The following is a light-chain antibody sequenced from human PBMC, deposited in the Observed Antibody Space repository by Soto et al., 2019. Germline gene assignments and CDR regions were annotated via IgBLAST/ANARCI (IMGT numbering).Light chain of an antibody. CDR3: QHYDNLLFT. CDR2: DAS. Sequence: IQMTQSPSSLSASVGDRVTITCQASQDIRNHLNWYQQKPGEAPKLLIYDASTLETGVPSRFSGSGSGTDFTFTISSLQPEDFATYYCQHYDNLLFTFGPGTKVDIK. V-gene: IGKV1-33*01. CDR1: QDIRNH. J-gene: IGKJ3*01.